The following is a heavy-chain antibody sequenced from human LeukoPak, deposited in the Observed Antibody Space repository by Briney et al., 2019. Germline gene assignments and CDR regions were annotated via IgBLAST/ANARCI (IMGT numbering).Heavy chain of an antibody. Sequence: PSETLSLTCTVSGGSISSGDYYWSWIRQPPGKGLEWIGYIYYSGSTYYNPSLKSRVTISVDTSKNQFSLKLSSVTAADTAVYYCARERYSSSSTIDYWGQGTLVTVSS. J-gene: IGHJ4*02. CDR1: GGSISSGDYY. D-gene: IGHD6-6*01. V-gene: IGHV4-30-4*01. CDR2: IYYSGST. CDR3: ARERYSSSSTIDY.